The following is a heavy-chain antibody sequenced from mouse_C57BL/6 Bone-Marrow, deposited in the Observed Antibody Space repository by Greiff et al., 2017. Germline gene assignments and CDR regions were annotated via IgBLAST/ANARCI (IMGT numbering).Heavy chain of an antibody. CDR3: TPITTVVVDY. CDR1: GFNIKDDY. V-gene: IGHV14-4*01. Sequence: HLPQSGAELLSPGASVKLSCTASGFNIKDDYMHWVKQRPDQGLEWIGWIDPENGDTEYASKFQGKATITADTSSNPAYLPLSSLTSEDTSVYYCTPITTVVVDYWGQGTTLTCSS. D-gene: IGHD1-1*01. J-gene: IGHJ2*01. CDR2: IDPENGDT.